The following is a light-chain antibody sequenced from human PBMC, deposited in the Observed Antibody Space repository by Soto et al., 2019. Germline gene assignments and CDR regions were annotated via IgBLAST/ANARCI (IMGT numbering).Light chain of an antibody. CDR3: QHYNKLPLP. CDR2: GAS. V-gene: IGKV3-15*01. J-gene: IGKJ4*01. Sequence: EIVLTQSPATLSVSPGERATLSCRASQSVSSNLAWYQQKPGQAPRLVIYGASTRATGIPARSSGSGSGTAFTLTISSLQSEDFAVYYCQHYNKLPLPFGGGAKVEIK. CDR1: QSVSSN.